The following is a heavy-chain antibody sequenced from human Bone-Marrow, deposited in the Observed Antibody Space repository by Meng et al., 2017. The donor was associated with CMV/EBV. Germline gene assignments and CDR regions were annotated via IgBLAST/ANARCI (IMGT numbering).Heavy chain of an antibody. V-gene: IGHV3-7*04. CDR1: GFTFSSDW. Sequence: VEMVESGVVLVRPRGSLRLSFAVSGFTFSSDWMSWVRQAPGKGLEWVANIKQDGSEKYYVDSVKGRFTISRDNAKNSLYLQMNSLRAEDTAVYYCARSPFEGCWFDPWGQGTLVTVSS. CDR3: ARSPFEGCWFDP. D-gene: IGHD3-9*01. CDR2: IKQDGSEK. J-gene: IGHJ5*02.